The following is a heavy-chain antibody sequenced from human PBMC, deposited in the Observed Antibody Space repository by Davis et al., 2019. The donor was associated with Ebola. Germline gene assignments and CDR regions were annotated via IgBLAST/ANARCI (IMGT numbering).Heavy chain of an antibody. Sequence: GESLKISCAASGFTVSSNYMSWVRQAPGKGLEWVSVIYSGGSTYYADSVKGRFTISRDNSKNTLYLQMNSLRAEDTAVYYCARGVVGATSLMDYWGQGTLVTVSS. CDR1: GFTVSSNY. CDR3: ARGVVGATSLMDY. D-gene: IGHD1-26*01. CDR2: IYSGGST. V-gene: IGHV3-53*01. J-gene: IGHJ4*02.